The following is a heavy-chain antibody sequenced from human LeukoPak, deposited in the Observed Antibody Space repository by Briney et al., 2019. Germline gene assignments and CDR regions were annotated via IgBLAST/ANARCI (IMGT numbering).Heavy chain of an antibody. Sequence: PGRSLRLSCAASGFTFSSYGMHWVRQAPGKGLEWVAVIWYDGSNKYYADSVKGRFTISRDNSKNTLYLQMNSLRAEDTAVYYCARDGMYYYDSSGYAGMDVWGQGTTVTVSS. CDR2: IWYDGSNK. V-gene: IGHV3-33*01. CDR3: ARDGMYYYDSSGYAGMDV. CDR1: GFTFSSYG. D-gene: IGHD3-22*01. J-gene: IGHJ6*02.